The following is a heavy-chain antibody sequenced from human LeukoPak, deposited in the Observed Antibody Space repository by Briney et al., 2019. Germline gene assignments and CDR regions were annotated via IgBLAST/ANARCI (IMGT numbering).Heavy chain of an antibody. Sequence: GGSLRLSCAASGFTFSSYWMSWVRQAPGKGLEWVANIKQDGSEKYYVDSVKGRFTISRDNAKNSLYLQMNSLRAEDTAVYYCASLSFGLGADGPAEGEGQNCRDYWGQGTLVTVSS. V-gene: IGHV3-7*01. CDR2: IKQDGSEK. J-gene: IGHJ4*02. D-gene: IGHD3-16*01. CDR3: ASLSFGLGADGPAEGEGQNCRDY. CDR1: GFTFSSYW.